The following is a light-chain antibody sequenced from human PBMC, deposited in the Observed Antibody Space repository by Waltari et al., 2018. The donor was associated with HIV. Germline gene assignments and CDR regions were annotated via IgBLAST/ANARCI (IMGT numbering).Light chain of an antibody. CDR3: MQSTQFPHS. V-gene: IGKV2-24*01. J-gene: IGKJ2*03. CDR1: QSLEHSDGSTY. CDR2: TIS. Sequence: DIVLTQTPLSSPVTLGQPASMSCRSSQSLEHSDGSTYLSWLHQRPGQPPRLLIYTISKRFSGVPDRFSGSGAGTDFTRKISRVEAEDVGVYYCMQSTQFPHSFGQGTRLEIK.